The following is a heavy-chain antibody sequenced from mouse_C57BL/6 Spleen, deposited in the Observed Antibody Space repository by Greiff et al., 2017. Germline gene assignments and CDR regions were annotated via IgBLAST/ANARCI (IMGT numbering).Heavy chain of an antibody. CDR2: ISDGGSYT. CDR3: AREGDSSGYFDY. D-gene: IGHD3-2*02. CDR1: GFTFSSYA. Sequence: DVQLQESGGGLVKPGGSLKLSCAASGFTFSSYAMSWVRQTPEKRLEWVATISDGGSYTYYPDNVKGRFTISRDNAKNNLYLQMSHLKSEDTAMYYGAREGDSSGYFDYWGQGTTLTVSS. J-gene: IGHJ2*01. V-gene: IGHV5-4*01.